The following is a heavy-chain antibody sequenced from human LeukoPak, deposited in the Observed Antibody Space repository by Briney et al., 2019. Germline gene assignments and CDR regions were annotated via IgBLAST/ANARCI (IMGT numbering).Heavy chain of an antibody. Sequence: GESLKISCKGSGYSFMDYWIGWVRQMPGKGPDWMGFIFPHDSNTKYSPSFQGQVTISVDKSISTAYVQWSSLKASDTAMYYSARYGIKACSTTYCYTSYFYYGMDVWGQGTTVTVSS. CDR1: GYSFMDYW. CDR3: ARYGIKACSTTYCYTSYFYYGMDV. CDR2: IFPHDSNT. D-gene: IGHD2-2*02. J-gene: IGHJ6*02. V-gene: IGHV5-51*01.